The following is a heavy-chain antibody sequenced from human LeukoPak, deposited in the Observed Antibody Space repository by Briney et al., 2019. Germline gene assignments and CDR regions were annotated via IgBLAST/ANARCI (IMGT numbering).Heavy chain of an antibody. CDR3: AKDFARYYYDSSGYYDPRGDYYYGMDV. CDR2: ISSGSSYI. D-gene: IGHD3-22*01. V-gene: IGHV3-21*04. CDR1: GFTFSSYS. Sequence: GGSLRLSCAASGFTFSSYSMNWVRQAPGKGLEWVSSISSGSSYIYYADSVNGRFTISGDNAKNSLYLQMNSLRAEDTALYYCAKDFARYYYDSSGYYDPRGDYYYGMDVWGQGTTVTVSS. J-gene: IGHJ6*02.